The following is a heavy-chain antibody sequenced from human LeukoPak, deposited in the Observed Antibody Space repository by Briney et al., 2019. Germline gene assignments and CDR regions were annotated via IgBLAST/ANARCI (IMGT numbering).Heavy chain of an antibody. V-gene: IGHV4-59*01. D-gene: IGHD3-9*01. CDR1: GGSISSYY. CDR3: ARDGLGYYDILTPEPRFDY. CDR2: IYYSGST. Sequence: PSETLSLTCTVSGGSISSYYWSWIRQPPGKGLEWIGYIYYSGSTNYNPSLKSRVAISVDTSKNQFSLKLSSVTAADTAVYYCARDGLGYYDILTPEPRFDYWGQGTLVTVSS. J-gene: IGHJ4*02.